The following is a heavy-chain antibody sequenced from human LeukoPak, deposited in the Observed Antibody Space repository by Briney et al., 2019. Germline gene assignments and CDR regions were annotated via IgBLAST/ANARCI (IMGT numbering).Heavy chain of an antibody. CDR3: ARLFGTVTTYDF. D-gene: IGHD3-16*01. V-gene: IGHV3-7*01. Sequence: GGSLTLSCEASGFTFSRNWMSWVRQAQGKGLEWVASINEEGSQKYYVDSVRGRFTITRDNTKNSLYLQMTSLGAEDTAVYYCARLFGTVTTYDFWGQGTLVTVSS. CDR2: INEEGSQK. CDR1: GFTFSRNW. J-gene: IGHJ4*02.